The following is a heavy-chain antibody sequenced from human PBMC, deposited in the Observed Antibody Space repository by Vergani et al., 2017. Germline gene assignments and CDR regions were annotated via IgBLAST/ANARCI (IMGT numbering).Heavy chain of an antibody. CDR1: GYTFTDYY. J-gene: IGHJ5*02. CDR2: VDPEDGET. CDR3: ATLSTYYYDSSGSEIGRNWFDP. D-gene: IGHD3-22*01. V-gene: IGHV1-69-2*01. Sequence: EVQLVQSGAEVKKPGATVKISCKVSGYTFTDYYMHWVQQAPGKGLEWMGLVDPEDGETIYAEKFKGRVTITADTSTDTAYMELSSLRAEDTAVYYCATLSTYYYDSSGSEIGRNWFDPWGQGTLVTVSS.